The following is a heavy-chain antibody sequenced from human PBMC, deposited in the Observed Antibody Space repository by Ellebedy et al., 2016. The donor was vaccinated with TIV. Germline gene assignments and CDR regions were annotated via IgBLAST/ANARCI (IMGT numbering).Heavy chain of an antibody. CDR2: IIPILGIA. D-gene: IGHD4-17*01. J-gene: IGHJ5*02. CDR3: ASHSFDYGDYGWFDP. V-gene: IGHV1-69*04. Sequence: AASVKVSCKASGYTFTSYDINWVRQAPGQGLEWMGRIIPILGIANYAQKVQGRVTLTADKSTSTAYMELSSMRSEDTAVYYCASHSFDYGDYGWFDPWGQGTLVTVSS. CDR1: GYTFTSYD.